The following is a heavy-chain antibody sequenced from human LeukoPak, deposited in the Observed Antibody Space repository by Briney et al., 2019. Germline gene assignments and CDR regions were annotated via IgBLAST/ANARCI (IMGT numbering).Heavy chain of an antibody. CDR2: ITSGGSDR. Sequence: GGSLRLSCAASGLTFSNYAMSWVRQAPGKGLEWVSAITSGGSDRYHADSVKGRFTISRDNSKNTLYLQMNSLRVEDTALYYCVKGSSSSRPYYFDYWGQGALVTVSS. V-gene: IGHV3-23*01. CDR1: GLTFSNYA. J-gene: IGHJ4*02. D-gene: IGHD6-6*01. CDR3: VKGSSSSRPYYFDY.